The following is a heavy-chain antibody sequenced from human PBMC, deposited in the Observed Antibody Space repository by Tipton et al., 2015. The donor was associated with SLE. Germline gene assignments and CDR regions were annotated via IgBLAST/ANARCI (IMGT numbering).Heavy chain of an antibody. D-gene: IGHD6-13*01. Sequence: SLRLSCAASGFTFNSYAMHWVRQAPGKGLEWVAVISYDGSHKYYADSVKGRFTISRDNSKNTLYVQMNSLRAEDTAVYYCARDRAGGIDYWGQGTLVTVSS. CDR2: ISYDGSHK. J-gene: IGHJ4*02. CDR1: GFTFNSYA. CDR3: ARDRAGGIDY. V-gene: IGHV3-30-3*01.